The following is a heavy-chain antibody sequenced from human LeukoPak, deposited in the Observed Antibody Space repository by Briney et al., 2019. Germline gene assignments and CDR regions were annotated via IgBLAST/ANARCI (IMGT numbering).Heavy chain of an antibody. CDR1: GGSFSGYL. J-gene: IGHJ5*02. D-gene: IGHD2-2*01. CDR2: INHGGST. Sequence: PSETLSLTCTVYGGSFSGYLWSWIRQPPGKGLEWIGEINHGGSTRYNPSLMSRVTISVDTSKNQFSLKLSSVTAADSAVYYCASRYCISPSCYLPFDPWGQGTLVTVSS. V-gene: IGHV4-34*01. CDR3: ASRYCISPSCYLPFDP.